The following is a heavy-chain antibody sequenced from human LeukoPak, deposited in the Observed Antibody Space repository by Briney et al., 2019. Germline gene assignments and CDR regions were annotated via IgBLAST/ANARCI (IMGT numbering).Heavy chain of an antibody. Sequence: GGSLRLSCAASGFTFSNYGMNWVRQAPGKGLEWVPGITSSGITYYADSVKGRFTVSRDNSKNTLYLQMNSLRAEDRAVYYCANLFPGSSGPVNWGQGTLVTVSS. CDR3: ANLFPGSSGPVN. J-gene: IGHJ4*02. CDR1: GFTFSNYG. V-gene: IGHV3-23*01. D-gene: IGHD6-19*01. CDR2: ITSSGIT.